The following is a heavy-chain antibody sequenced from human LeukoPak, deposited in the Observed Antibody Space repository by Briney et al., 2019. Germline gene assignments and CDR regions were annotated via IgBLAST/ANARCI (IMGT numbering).Heavy chain of an antibody. Sequence: ASVTVSCQASGYTFTSYGISWVRQAPGQGLEWMGWISAYKGNTNYAQKLQGRVTMTTDTSTSTAYMELRSLRSDDTAVYYCARGIVVVPAEPGDYFDYWGQGTLVAVSS. CDR3: ARGIVVVPAEPGDYFDY. J-gene: IGHJ4*02. V-gene: IGHV1-18*04. D-gene: IGHD2-2*01. CDR1: GYTFTSYG. CDR2: ISAYKGNT.